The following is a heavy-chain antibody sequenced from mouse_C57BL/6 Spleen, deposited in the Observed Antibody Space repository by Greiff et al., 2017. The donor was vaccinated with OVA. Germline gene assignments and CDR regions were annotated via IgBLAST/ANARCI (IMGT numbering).Heavy chain of an antibody. CDR2: IYPGAGDT. V-gene: IGHV1-82*01. CDR1: GYAFSRSW. Sequence: QVQLQQSGPELVKPGASVKLSCKASGYAFSRSWMNWVKQRPGQGLGWIGRIYPGAGDTNYNGKFKGQATLTADKSSSTAYMQLSSLTSEDSAVYFCAKGWDDCGDWGQGTTRTVST. J-gene: IGHJ2*01. CDR3: AKGWDDCGD. D-gene: IGHD4-1*01.